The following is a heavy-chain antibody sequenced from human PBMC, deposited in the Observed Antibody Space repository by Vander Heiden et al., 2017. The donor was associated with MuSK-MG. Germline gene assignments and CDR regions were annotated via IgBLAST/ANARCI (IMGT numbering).Heavy chain of an antibody. CDR2: IDPSDSYT. CDR1: GYSFTRYW. D-gene: IGHD6-19*01. J-gene: IGHJ4*02. CDR3: ARLSFGYSSGWYGPDVDY. Sequence: EVQLVQSGAEVKKPGESLRISCTGSGYSFTRYWISWVRQMPGKGLEWMGRIDPSDSYTNYSPSFQGHVTISADKSISTAYLQWSSLKASDTAMYYCARLSFGYSSGWYGPDVDYWGQGTLVTVSS. V-gene: IGHV5-10-1*03.